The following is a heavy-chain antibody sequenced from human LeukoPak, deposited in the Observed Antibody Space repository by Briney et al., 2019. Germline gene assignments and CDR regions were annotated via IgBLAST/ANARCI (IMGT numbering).Heavy chain of an antibody. CDR3: AREYEQLVSYYFDY. V-gene: IGHV3-33*01. CDR2: IWYDGSNK. D-gene: IGHD6-13*01. CDR1: GFTFSSYG. Sequence: GRSLRLSCAASGFTFSSYGVHWVRQAPGKGLEWVAVIWYDGSNKYYADSVKGRFTISRDNSKNTLYLQMNSLRAEDTAVYYCAREYEQLVSYYFDYWGQGTLVTVSS. J-gene: IGHJ4*02.